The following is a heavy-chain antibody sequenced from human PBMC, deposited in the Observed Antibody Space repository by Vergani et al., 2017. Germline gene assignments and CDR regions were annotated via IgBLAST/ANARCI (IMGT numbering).Heavy chain of an antibody. CDR2: ISSSSSTI. D-gene: IGHD2-2*01. CDR3: AGGQPGYQALSSNWFDT. Sequence: EVQLVESGGGLVQPGGSLRLSCVTSGFTFSSYSMKWVRQAPGKGLEWVSYISSSSSTIYYADSVRGRFTISRDSGENSMYLQMNSLRVEDTAVYYCAGGQPGYQALSSNWFDTGVREPWSPSPQ. J-gene: IGHJ5*02. CDR1: GFTFSSYS. V-gene: IGHV3-48*01.